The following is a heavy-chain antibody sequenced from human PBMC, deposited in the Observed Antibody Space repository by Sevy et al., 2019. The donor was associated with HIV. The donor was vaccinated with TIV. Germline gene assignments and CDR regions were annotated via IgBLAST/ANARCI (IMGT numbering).Heavy chain of an antibody. CDR1: GYIFTNYP. Sequence: ASVKVSCKASGYIFTNYPICWVRQAPGQCLEWMGCIITSNRETKSTQKLQGRAIMTTDTSTSTVYMDLRNLRSDDTAVYYCARDYDGSGHYYLDYFDYWGQGTLVTVSS. CDR3: ARDYDGSGHYYLDYFDY. V-gene: IGHV1-18*01. CDR2: IITSNRET. J-gene: IGHJ4*02. D-gene: IGHD3-22*01.